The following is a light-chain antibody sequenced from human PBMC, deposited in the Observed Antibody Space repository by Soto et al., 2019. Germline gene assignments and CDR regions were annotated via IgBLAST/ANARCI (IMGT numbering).Light chain of an antibody. J-gene: IGLJ2*01. CDR1: SSNIGAGYD. CDR2: GNS. CDR3: QSYDSSLSGSL. V-gene: IGLV1-40*01. Sequence: QSVLTQPPSVSGAPGQRVTIPCTGSSSNIGAGYDVHWYQQLPGTSPKLLIYGNSNRPSGVPDRLSGSKSGASASLAITGLQAEDEADYYCQSYDSSLSGSLFGGGTKLTVL.